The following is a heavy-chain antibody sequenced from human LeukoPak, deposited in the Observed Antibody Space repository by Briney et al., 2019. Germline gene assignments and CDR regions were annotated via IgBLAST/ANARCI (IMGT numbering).Heavy chain of an antibody. CDR3: ARDYHRPKKNYYDSSGSTFFDY. CDR2: ISAYNGNT. Sequence: ASVKVSCKASGYTFTSYGISWVRQAPGQGLEWMGWISAYNGNTNYAQKLQGRVTMTTDKSTSTAYMELSSLRSEDTAVYYCARDYHRPKKNYYDSSGSTFFDYWGQGTLVTVSS. D-gene: IGHD3-22*01. CDR1: GYTFTSYG. V-gene: IGHV1-18*01. J-gene: IGHJ4*02.